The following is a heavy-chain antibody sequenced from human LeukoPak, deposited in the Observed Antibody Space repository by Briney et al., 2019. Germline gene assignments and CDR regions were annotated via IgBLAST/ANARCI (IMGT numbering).Heavy chain of an antibody. V-gene: IGHV4-39*07. CDR3: ARDYGDRIFDY. J-gene: IGHJ4*02. Sequence: SETLSLTCTVSGGSISSNGYYWGWIRQSPGEGLEWIGNIYYSGITYYNPSLKSRVTISVDTSKNQFSLKLSSVTAADTAVYYCARDYGDRIFDYWGQGTLVTVSS. D-gene: IGHD4-17*01. CDR2: IYYSGIT. CDR1: GGSISSNGYY.